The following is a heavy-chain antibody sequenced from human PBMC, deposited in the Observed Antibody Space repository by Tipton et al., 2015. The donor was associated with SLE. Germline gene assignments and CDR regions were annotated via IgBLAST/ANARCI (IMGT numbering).Heavy chain of an antibody. CDR3: ARGGGDPWYYYMDV. D-gene: IGHD3-16*01. J-gene: IGHJ6*03. CDR1: GGSISSSSYY. Sequence: TLSLTCTVSGGSISSSSYYWGWIRQPPGKGLEWIGSIYYSGSTNYNPSLKSRVTISVDTSKNQFSLKLSSVTAADTAVYYCARGGGDPWYYYMDVWGKGTTVTVSS. CDR2: IYYSGST. V-gene: IGHV4-39*07.